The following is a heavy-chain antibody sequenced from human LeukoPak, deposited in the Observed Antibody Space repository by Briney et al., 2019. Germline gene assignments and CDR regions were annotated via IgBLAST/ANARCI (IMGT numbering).Heavy chain of an antibody. Sequence: GGSLRLSCAASGFTFSSYSMNWVRQAPGKGLEWVSSISSSSYIYYADSVKGRFTISRDNAKNSLYLQMNSLRAEDTAVYYCARDLTDYYDSSGFDYWGQGTLVTVSS. CDR3: ARDLTDYYDSSGFDY. J-gene: IGHJ4*02. CDR1: GFTFSSYS. CDR2: ISSSSYI. D-gene: IGHD3-22*01. V-gene: IGHV3-21*01.